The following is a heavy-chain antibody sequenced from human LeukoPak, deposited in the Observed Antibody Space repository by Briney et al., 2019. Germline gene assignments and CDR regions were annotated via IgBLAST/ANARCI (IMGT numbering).Heavy chain of an antibody. D-gene: IGHD6-19*01. V-gene: IGHV3-30-3*01. CDR2: ISYDGSNK. J-gene: IGHJ6*02. CDR3: ARDSGYSSGWGSMDV. Sequence: GGSLRLSCAASGFTFSSYAMHWVRQAPGKGLEWVAVISYDGSNKYYADSVKGRFTISRDNSKNTLYLQMNSLRAEDTAVYYCARDSGYSSGWGSMDVWGQGTTVTVSS. CDR1: GFTFSSYA.